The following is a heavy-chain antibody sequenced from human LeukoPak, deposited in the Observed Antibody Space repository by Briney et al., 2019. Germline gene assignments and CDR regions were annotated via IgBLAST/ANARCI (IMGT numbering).Heavy chain of an antibody. V-gene: IGHV4-39*01. J-gene: IGHJ4*02. CDR3: ARLNYYGFDY. Sequence: SETLSLTCTVSGGSISSTSSYWGWIRRPPGKGLEWIATIYYSGSTYYNASLKSRITIAVDTSKSQFSLKLSSVTAADTAVYYCARLNYYGFDYWGQGTLVTFSS. CDR1: GGSISSTSSY. CDR2: IYYSGST. D-gene: IGHD1-26*01.